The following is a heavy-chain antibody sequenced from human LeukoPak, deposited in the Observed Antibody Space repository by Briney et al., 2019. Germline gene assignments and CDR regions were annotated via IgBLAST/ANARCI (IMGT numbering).Heavy chain of an antibody. D-gene: IGHD4-17*01. Sequence: PGGSLRLSCAASGFTFSSYAMSWVRQAPGKGLEWVSAISGSCGSTYYADSVKGRFTISRDNSKNTLYLQMNSLRAEDTAVYYCAIWAWYGDYGETYWGQGTLVTVSS. CDR1: GFTFSSYA. V-gene: IGHV3-23*01. CDR3: AIWAWYGDYGETY. CDR2: ISGSCGST. J-gene: IGHJ4*02.